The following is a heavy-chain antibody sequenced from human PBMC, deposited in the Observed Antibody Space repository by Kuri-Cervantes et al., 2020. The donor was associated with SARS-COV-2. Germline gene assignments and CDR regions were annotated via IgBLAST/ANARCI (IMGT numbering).Heavy chain of an antibody. J-gene: IGHJ4*01. CDR3: ARDRGNAAYYYDSSGYFY. D-gene: IGHD3-22*01. CDR2: ISAYNGNT. Sequence: ASVKISCKASGHTFTSYGISWVRQAPGQGLEWMGWISAYNGNTNYAQKLQGRVTMTTDTSTSTAYMELRSLRSDDTAVYYCARDRGNAAYYYDSSGYFYLGHGTLVTVSS. V-gene: IGHV1-18*01. CDR1: GHTFTSYG.